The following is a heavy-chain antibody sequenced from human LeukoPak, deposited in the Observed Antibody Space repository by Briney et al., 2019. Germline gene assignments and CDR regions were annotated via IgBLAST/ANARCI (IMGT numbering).Heavy chain of an antibody. CDR1: GGSISSYY. Sequence: SETLSLTCTVSGGSISSYYWSWIRQPPGKGLEWIGYIYYSGSTNYNPSLKSRVTISLDTSKNQFSLKLSSVTAADTAVYYCARARYSSSPQGFDPWGQGTLVTVSS. CDR3: ARARYSSSPQGFDP. CDR2: IYYSGST. J-gene: IGHJ5*02. D-gene: IGHD6-6*01. V-gene: IGHV4-59*01.